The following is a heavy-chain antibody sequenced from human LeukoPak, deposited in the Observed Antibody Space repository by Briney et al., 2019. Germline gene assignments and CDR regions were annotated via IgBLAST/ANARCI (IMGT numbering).Heavy chain of an antibody. CDR3: AREVVSISPYSSSSPRYYYYYYGMDV. J-gene: IGHJ6*02. CDR2: INHSGST. Sequence: SSETLSLTCTVSGYSISSGYYWSWIRQPPGKGLEWIGEINHSGSTNYNPSLKSRVTISVDTSKNQFSLELSSVTAADTAVYYCAREVVSISPYSSSSPRYYYYYYGMDVWGQGTTVTVSS. CDR1: GYSISSGYY. D-gene: IGHD6-13*01. V-gene: IGHV4-38-2*02.